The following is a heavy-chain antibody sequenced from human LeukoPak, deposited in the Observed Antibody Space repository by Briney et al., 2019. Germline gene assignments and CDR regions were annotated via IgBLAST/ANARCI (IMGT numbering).Heavy chain of an antibody. CDR3: ARGVFPGIPRKNYFDP. Sequence: SETLSLTCAVYGGSFSGYYWSWIRQPPGKGLEWIGEINHSGSANYNPSLKSRVTISVDTSKNQFSLKLSSVTAADTAVYYCARGVFPGIPRKNYFDPWGQGILVTVSS. V-gene: IGHV4-34*01. CDR2: INHSGSA. J-gene: IGHJ5*02. D-gene: IGHD1-14*01. CDR1: GGSFSGYY.